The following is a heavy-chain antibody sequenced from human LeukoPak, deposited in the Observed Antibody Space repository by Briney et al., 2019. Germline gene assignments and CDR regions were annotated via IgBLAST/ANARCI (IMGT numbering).Heavy chain of an antibody. CDR1: GFTFSSYG. CDR3: ASSEGTYSAIDY. D-gene: IGHD1-26*01. J-gene: IGHJ4*02. CDR2: IWYDGSNK. V-gene: IGHV3-33*01. Sequence: PGRSLRLSCAASGFTFSSYGMHWVRQAPGKGLEWVAVIWYDGSNKYYVDSVKGRFTISRDNSKNTLYLQMNSLRVEDTAVYYCASSEGTYSAIDYWGQGTLVTVSS.